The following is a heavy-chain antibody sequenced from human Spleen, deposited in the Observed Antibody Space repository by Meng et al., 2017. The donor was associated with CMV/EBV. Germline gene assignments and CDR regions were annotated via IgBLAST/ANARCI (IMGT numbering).Heavy chain of an antibody. CDR3: SMYMLVLPVEAY. J-gene: IGHJ4*02. CDR1: GITFNTYG. V-gene: IGHV3-30*03. D-gene: IGHD3-10*02. CDR2: ISYDGNKK. Sequence: SCAVSGITFNTYGMHWVRQAPGKGLEWVAAISYDGNKKYYANSVKGRFTMSRDKSDNTLYLQMNGLRAEDTAMYYCSMYMLVLPVEAYWGQGTLVTVSS.